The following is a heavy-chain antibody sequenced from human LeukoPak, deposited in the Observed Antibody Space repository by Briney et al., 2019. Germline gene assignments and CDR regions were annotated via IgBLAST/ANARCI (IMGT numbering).Heavy chain of an antibody. CDR3: ARGQVKGYYYGSGSYYKDYYYYYMDV. CDR1: GGSISSYY. Sequence: ETLSLTCTVSGGSISSYYWSWIRQPAGKGLEWIGRIYTSGSTNYNPSLKSRVTMSVDTSKNQFSLKLSSVTAADTAVYYCARGQVKGYYYGSGSYYKDYYYYYMDVWGKGTTVTISS. D-gene: IGHD3-10*01. V-gene: IGHV4-4*07. J-gene: IGHJ6*03. CDR2: IYTSGST.